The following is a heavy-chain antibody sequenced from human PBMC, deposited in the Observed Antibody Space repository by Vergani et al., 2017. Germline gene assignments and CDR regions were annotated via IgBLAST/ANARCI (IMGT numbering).Heavy chain of an antibody. D-gene: IGHD3-16*01. Sequence: VQLLESGGGLVQPGGSLRLSCAASGFTFSTYAMTWVRQAPGKGLEFVAFIQFDGSNQYYADSVKGRFTLSRDFSKNTLYLQMNSLRTDDTATYYCAKHFRGWGIDYWGQGTQVIVSS. CDR3: AKHFRGWGIDY. CDR1: GFTFSTYA. CDR2: IQFDGSNQ. J-gene: IGHJ4*02. V-gene: IGHV3-30*02.